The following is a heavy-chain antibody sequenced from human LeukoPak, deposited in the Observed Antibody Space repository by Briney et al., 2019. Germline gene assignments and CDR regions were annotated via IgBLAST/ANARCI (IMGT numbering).Heavy chain of an antibody. CDR1: GGTFSSYA. Sequence: GASVKVSCKASGGTFSSYAISWVRQAPGQGLEWMGGIIPIFGIANYAQKFQGRVTITADESTSTAYMELSSLRSEDTAVYYCARGGIVVVINNWFDPWGQGTLVTVSS. CDR3: ARGGIVVVINNWFDP. V-gene: IGHV1-69*13. CDR2: IIPIFGIA. D-gene: IGHD3-22*01. J-gene: IGHJ5*02.